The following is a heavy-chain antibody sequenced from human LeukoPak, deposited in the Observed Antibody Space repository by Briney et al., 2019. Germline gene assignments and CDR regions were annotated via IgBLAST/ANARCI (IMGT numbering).Heavy chain of an antibody. CDR2: IYYSGST. D-gene: IGHD6-13*01. CDR3: AGTSRYSSTWDFDY. Sequence: SETLSLTCTVSGGSISTYYWSWIRQPPGKGLEWIGYIYYSGSTKYNPSLKSRVTISVDTSKNQFSLKLSSVTAADTAMYYCAGTSRYSSTWDFDYWGQGTLVTVSS. J-gene: IGHJ4*02. CDR1: GGSISTYY. V-gene: IGHV4-59*01.